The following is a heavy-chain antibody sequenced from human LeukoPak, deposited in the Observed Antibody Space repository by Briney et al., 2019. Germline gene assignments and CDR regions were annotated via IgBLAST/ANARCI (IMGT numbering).Heavy chain of an antibody. Sequence: GGSLRLSCIASGFTFCDYAMSWVRQAPGKGLEWVGFIRNKAYGGTTEYAASVKDRFTISRDDSKGIAYLQMNSLKTEDTAVYYCTREYYYGSGSYDYWGQGTLVTVSS. CDR1: GFTFCDYA. CDR2: IRNKAYGGTT. CDR3: TREYYYGSGSYDY. V-gene: IGHV3-49*04. D-gene: IGHD3-10*01. J-gene: IGHJ4*02.